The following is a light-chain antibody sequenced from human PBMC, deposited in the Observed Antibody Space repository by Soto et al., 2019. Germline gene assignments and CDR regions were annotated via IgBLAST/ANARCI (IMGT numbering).Light chain of an antibody. CDR1: QGISSY. J-gene: IGKJ2*01. V-gene: IGKV1-9*01. CDR3: QQLNSYPHT. CDR2: AAS. Sequence: DIQLTQSPSFLSASVGDRVTITCRASQGISSYLAWYQQKPGKAPKLLIYAASTLQSGVPSRFSGSGSGTESTLTISSLQPEDFATYYCQQLNSYPHTFGQGTKLEIK.